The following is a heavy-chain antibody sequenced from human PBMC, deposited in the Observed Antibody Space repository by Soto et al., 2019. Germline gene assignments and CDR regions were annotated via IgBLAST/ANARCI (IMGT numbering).Heavy chain of an antibody. J-gene: IGHJ3*02. Sequence: GGPLRPSCAASGFTFDDYAMHWVRQAPGKGLEWVSLISGDGGSTYYADSVKGRFTISRDNSKNSLYQQMNSLRTEDATLYYCAKDTRDGYNYGAFDIWGQGTMVTVSS. CDR1: GFTFDDYA. V-gene: IGHV3-43*02. CDR3: AKDTRDGYNYGAFDI. CDR2: ISGDGGST. D-gene: IGHD5-12*01.